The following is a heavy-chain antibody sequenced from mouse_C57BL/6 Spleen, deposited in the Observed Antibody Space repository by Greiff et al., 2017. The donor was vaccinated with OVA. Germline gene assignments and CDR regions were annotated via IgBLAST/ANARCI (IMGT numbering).Heavy chain of an antibody. J-gene: IGHJ2*01. Sequence: QVQLQQPGAELVRPGSSVKLSCKASGYTFTSYWMHWVKQRPIQGLEWIGNIDPSDSDTHYNQKFKDKATLTVDKSSSTAYMQLRSLTSEDYAVNDCARDLGGNYFDYWGQGTTLTVSS. CDR2: IDPSDSDT. D-gene: IGHD1-1*02. CDR3: ARDLGGNYFDY. V-gene: IGHV1-52*01. CDR1: GYTFTSYW.